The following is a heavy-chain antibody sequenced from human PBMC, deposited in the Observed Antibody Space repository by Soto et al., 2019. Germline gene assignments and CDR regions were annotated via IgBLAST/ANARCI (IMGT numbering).Heavy chain of an antibody. V-gene: IGHV3-11*05. CDR3: AKEPVGPDWYFDL. J-gene: IGHJ2*01. CDR2: ISSSSSYT. Sequence: GGSLKLSCAASGFTFSDYYMSWIRQAPGKGLEWVSYISSSSSYTNYADSVKGRFTVSRDNSKNTLYLQMNSLRAEDTAVYNCAKEPVGPDWYFDLWGRGTLVNVSS. CDR1: GFTFSDYY.